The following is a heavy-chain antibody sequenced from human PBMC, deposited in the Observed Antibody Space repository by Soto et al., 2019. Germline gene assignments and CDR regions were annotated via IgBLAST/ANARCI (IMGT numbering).Heavy chain of an antibody. CDR2: IYYSGST. Sequence: PSETLSLTCTVSGGSISSSSYYWGWIRQPPGKGLECIGSIYYSGSTYYNPSLKSRVTISVDTSKNQFSLKLSSVTAADTAVYYCARTTYYYGMDVWGQGTTVTVSS. V-gene: IGHV4-39*01. J-gene: IGHJ6*02. CDR3: ARTTYYYGMDV. CDR1: GGSISSSSYY.